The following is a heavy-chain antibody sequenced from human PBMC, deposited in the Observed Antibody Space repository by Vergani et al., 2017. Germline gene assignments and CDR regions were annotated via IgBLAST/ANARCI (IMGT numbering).Heavy chain of an antibody. J-gene: IGHJ6*03. Sequence: QMQLVQSGPEVKKPGTSVKVSCKASGFTFTSSAVQWVRQARGQRLEWIGWIVVGSGNTNYAQKVQERVTITRDRSTSTADMELSSLRAEDTAVYYCASYLGYCSSTSCYKDNYYYYYMDVWGKGTTVTVSS. CDR2: IVVGSGNT. V-gene: IGHV1-58*01. CDR1: GFTFTSSA. D-gene: IGHD2-2*02. CDR3: ASYLGYCSSTSCYKDNYYYYYMDV.